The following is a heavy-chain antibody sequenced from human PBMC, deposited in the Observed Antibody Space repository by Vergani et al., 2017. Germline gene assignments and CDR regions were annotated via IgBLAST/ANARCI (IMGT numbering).Heavy chain of an antibody. V-gene: IGHV4-61*02. D-gene: IGHD6-13*01. Sequence: QVQLHESGPGLVKPSETLSLTCSVSGTSVSSGTHYWNWIRQPADKTLEWIGRIYTSGSTNYNPSLKSRVTMSVDTSKNQFSLKLSSVTAADTAVYYCARHKEQLVPGNYYYYYYMDVWGKGTTVTVSS. CDR1: GTSVSSGTHY. CDR3: ARHKEQLVPGNYYYYYYMDV. J-gene: IGHJ6*03. CDR2: IYTSGST.